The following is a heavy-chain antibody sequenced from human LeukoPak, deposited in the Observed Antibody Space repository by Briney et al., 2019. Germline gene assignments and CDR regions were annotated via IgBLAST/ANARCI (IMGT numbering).Heavy chain of an antibody. CDR1: GFTFGDYA. V-gene: IGHV3-49*03. Sequence: PGGSLRLSCTASGFTFGDYAMSWFRQAPGKGLEWVGFIRSKAYGGTTEYAASVKGRFTISRDDSKSIAYLQMNSLKTEDTAVYYCTRDSGRWFGELLYPDYWGQGTLVTVSS. D-gene: IGHD3-10*01. CDR2: IRSKAYGGTT. J-gene: IGHJ4*02. CDR3: TRDSGRWFGELLYPDY.